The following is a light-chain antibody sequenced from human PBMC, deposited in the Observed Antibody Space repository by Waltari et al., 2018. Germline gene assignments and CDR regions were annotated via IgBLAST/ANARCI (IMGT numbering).Light chain of an antibody. Sequence: DIQMTQSPSSLSASVGDRVTITCRASQSISRYLNWYHQKPGKAPKLLISAASILQSGVPSRFGGSGFGTDFALTITGLQPEDFGTYYCQQTASAPITFGRGTKVDIK. CDR3: QQTASAPIT. CDR2: AAS. CDR1: QSISRY. V-gene: IGKV1-39*01. J-gene: IGKJ1*01.